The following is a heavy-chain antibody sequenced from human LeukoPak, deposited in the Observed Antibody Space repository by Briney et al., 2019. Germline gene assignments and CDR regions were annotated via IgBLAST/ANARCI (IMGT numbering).Heavy chain of an antibody. V-gene: IGHV4-34*01. CDR3: ARTLSSYVDY. CDR1: GGSFTDYY. D-gene: IGHD5-18*01. CDR2: INHSGST. Sequence: SETLSLTCDVFGGSFTDYYLTWIRQPPGTGLEWIGEINHSGSTNYNPSLKSRLTISVVTSKNRFSLKLSSVTAADTAVYYCARTLSSYVDYWGQGTLVTVSS. J-gene: IGHJ4*02.